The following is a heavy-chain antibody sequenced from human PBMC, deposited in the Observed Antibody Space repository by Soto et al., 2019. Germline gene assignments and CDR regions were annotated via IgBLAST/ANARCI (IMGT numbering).Heavy chain of an antibody. CDR3: ASTKKWLAFDS. V-gene: IGHV4-59*01. Sequence: PSETLSLTCTGSGDSISNYYWTWIRQPPGKGLEWIGCFYNSGNTNYNPSLKSRVTISVDTSNNQFSLRVNSVTAADTAVYYCASTKKWLAFDSWGQGAPVPVSS. D-gene: IGHD6-19*01. J-gene: IGHJ4*02. CDR2: FYNSGNT. CDR1: GDSISNYY.